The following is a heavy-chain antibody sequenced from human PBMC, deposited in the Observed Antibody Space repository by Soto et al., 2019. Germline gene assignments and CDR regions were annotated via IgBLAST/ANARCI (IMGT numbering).Heavy chain of an antibody. CDR1: GGSISSGGYY. J-gene: IGHJ4*02. V-gene: IGHV4-31*03. D-gene: IGHD4-17*01. Sequence: QVQLQESGPGLVKPSQTLSLTCTVSGGSISSGGYYWSWIRQHPVKCLEWIVYIYYSGSTYYNPSLNNRVTISVDMSKNQFSLKLSSVTAAATAVYYCARDNHGDYYFDYWGQGTLVTVSA. CDR3: ARDNHGDYYFDY. CDR2: IYYSGST.